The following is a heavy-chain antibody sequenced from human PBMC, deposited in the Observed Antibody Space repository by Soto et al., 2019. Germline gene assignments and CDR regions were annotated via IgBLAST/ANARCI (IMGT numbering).Heavy chain of an antibody. J-gene: IGHJ5*01. CDR3: AREGATSRPSRPAIGWLES. V-gene: IGHV1-2*02. CDR2: INVYNGET. D-gene: IGHD2-2*02. Sequence: ASVKVSCKASGYTFSGYHMHWVRQAPGQGLEWMGWINVYNGETNIAQKFHGRVAMTRDTSITTAYVELSRLRFDDTAVYFCAREGATSRPSRPAIGWLESWGQGTLVTVSS. CDR1: GYTFSGYH.